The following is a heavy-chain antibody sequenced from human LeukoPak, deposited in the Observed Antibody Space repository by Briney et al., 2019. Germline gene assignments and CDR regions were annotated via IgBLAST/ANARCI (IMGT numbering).Heavy chain of an antibody. D-gene: IGHD6-13*01. CDR2: ISAYNGNT. V-gene: IGHV1-18*01. Sequence: ASVKVSCKASGYTFTNYGISWVRQAPGQGLEWMGWISAYNGNTNYAQKFQDRVTITADKSTSTAYMELSSLRSEDTAVYYCARVVGLTGYSSSWYSGYYYYMDVWGKGTTVTVSS. J-gene: IGHJ6*03. CDR3: ARVVGLTGYSSSWYSGYYYYMDV. CDR1: GYTFTNYG.